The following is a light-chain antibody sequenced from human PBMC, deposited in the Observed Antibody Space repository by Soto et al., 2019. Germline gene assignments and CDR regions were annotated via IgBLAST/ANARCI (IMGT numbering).Light chain of an antibody. CDR2: DNN. CDR1: SSNIGDNY. CDR3: GTWDTSLSAGV. V-gene: IGLV1-51*01. Sequence: QSVLTQPPSVSAAPGQKVTISCSGSSSNIGDNYVSWYQQFPGTAPKLLIYDNNNRPSGIPGRFSGSTSGTSATLAITGLQTGDEADYYCGTWDTSLSAGVFGGGTKLTVL. J-gene: IGLJ2*01.